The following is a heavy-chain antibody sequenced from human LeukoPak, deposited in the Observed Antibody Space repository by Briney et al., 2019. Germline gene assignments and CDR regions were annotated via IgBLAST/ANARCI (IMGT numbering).Heavy chain of an antibody. CDR3: ARETGTRKRELLRYFGPPKNLFDP. Sequence: PGGSLRLSCAASGFTFSSYWMHWVRQAPGKGLVWVSRINSDGSSTSYADSVKGRFTISRDNAKNTLYLQMNSLRAEDTAVYYCARETGTRKRELLRYFGPPKNLFDPWGQGTLVTVSS. CDR1: GFTFSSYW. CDR2: INSDGSST. D-gene: IGHD3-9*01. J-gene: IGHJ5*02. V-gene: IGHV3-74*01.